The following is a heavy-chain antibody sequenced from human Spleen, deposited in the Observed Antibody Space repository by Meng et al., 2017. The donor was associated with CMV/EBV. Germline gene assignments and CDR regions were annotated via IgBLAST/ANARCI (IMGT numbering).Heavy chain of an antibody. CDR3: ARHSHDFWTGYHSGWNY. Sequence: FTFSDYDINWVRQAPGKGLEWVSSISSSGSYVYYADSVKGRFTISRDNAKNSLYLQMNSLRDEDTAVYYCARHSHDFWTGYHSGWNYWGQGTLVTVSS. CDR2: ISSSGSYV. V-gene: IGHV3-21*01. D-gene: IGHD3/OR15-3a*01. J-gene: IGHJ4*02. CDR1: FTFSDYD.